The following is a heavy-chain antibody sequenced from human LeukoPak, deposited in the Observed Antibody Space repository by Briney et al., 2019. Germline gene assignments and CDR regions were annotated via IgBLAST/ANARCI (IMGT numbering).Heavy chain of an antibody. V-gene: IGHV4-34*01. CDR2: INHSGRT. Sequence: SETLSLTCAVYGGSFSDYYWSWIRQPPGKGLEWIGEINHSGRTNYNPSLKSRDTISVDTSKSQFSLKLSSVTAADTAVYYCARGYYDILTGYYRFGDYYYYYGMDVWGKGTTVTVSS. CDR3: ARGYYDILTGYYRFGDYYYYYGMDV. CDR1: GGSFSDYY. D-gene: IGHD3-9*01. J-gene: IGHJ6*04.